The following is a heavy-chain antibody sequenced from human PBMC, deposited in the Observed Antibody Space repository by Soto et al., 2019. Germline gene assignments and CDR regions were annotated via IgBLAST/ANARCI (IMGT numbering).Heavy chain of an antibody. CDR2: ISSSSSYI. Sequence: NLGRPAPGKGLEWVSSISSSSSYIYYADSVKGRFTISRDKAKNSLYLQVNSLRAEDTAVYFCARIHDRYDVLDFRGQGTLVTVSS. D-gene: IGHD3-16*01. J-gene: IGHJ3*01. V-gene: IGHV3-21*01. CDR3: ARIHDRYDVLDF.